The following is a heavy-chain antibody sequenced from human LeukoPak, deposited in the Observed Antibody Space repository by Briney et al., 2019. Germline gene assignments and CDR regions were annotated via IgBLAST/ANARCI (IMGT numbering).Heavy chain of an antibody. J-gene: IGHJ3*02. V-gene: IGHV3-74*01. Sequence: GGSLRLSCGASGFTFNNYLMHWVRQAPGMGLVWVSRINSDGSGTTYADSVKGRVTISRDNAKNTLYLQMNSLRGEDAAVYYCARGKDGVWAFDIWGQGTTVTVSS. D-gene: IGHD3-16*01. CDR2: INSDGSGT. CDR3: ARGKDGVWAFDI. CDR1: GFTFNNYL.